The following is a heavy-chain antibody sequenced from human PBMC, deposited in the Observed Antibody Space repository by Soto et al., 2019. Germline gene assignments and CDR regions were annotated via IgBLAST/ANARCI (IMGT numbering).Heavy chain of an antibody. Sequence: ASVKVSCKASGYTFTSYDIYWVRQATGQGLEWMGWMNPNTGNSGYAQKFQGRVTTTSDTSISTAHMELSSLRSEDTAVYYCARRAETNGWNGFGADKYYFDFWGQGTLVTVSS. CDR2: MNPNTGNS. J-gene: IGHJ4*02. CDR1: GYTFTSYD. CDR3: ARRAETNGWNGFGADKYYFDF. D-gene: IGHD1-1*01. V-gene: IGHV1-8*01.